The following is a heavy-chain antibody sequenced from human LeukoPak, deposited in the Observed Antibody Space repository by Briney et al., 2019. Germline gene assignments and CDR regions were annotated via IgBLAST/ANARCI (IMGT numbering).Heavy chain of an antibody. CDR2: IKQDGSEK. Sequence: GGSLRLSCAASGFTFSSYWMSWVRQAPGKGLEWVANIKQDGSEKYYADSVKGRFTISRDNSKNTLYLQMNSLRVEDTALYYCATLAVAGVFDYWGQGTLVTVSS. J-gene: IGHJ4*02. CDR3: ATLAVAGVFDY. CDR1: GFTFSSYW. D-gene: IGHD6-19*01. V-gene: IGHV3-7*01.